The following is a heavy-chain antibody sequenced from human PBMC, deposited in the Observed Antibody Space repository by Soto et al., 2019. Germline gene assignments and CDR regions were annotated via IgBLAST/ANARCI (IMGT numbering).Heavy chain of an antibody. Sequence: SETLSLTCAVSGGSISSGGYYCSLIRQHPERGLEWTGYIYYRGSTYYNPSLKSRVTISVDTSKNQFSLKLSYVTAADTAVYYGARSLRPLMGRSGYYYEASHAFDICGQG. V-gene: IGHV4-31*11. CDR1: GGSISSGGYY. D-gene: IGHD3-22*01. CDR3: ARSLRPLMGRSGYYYEASHAFDI. CDR2: IYYRGST. J-gene: IGHJ3*02.